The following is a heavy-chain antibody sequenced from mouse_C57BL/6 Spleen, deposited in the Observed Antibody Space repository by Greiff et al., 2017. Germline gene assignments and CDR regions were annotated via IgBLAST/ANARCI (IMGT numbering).Heavy chain of an antibody. J-gene: IGHJ3*01. CDR1: GYTFTNYW. CDR3: AIYYGNYGAWFAY. D-gene: IGHD2-1*01. Sequence: QVQLQQSGAELVRPGTSVKMSCKASGYTFTNYWIGWAKQRPGHGLEWIGDIYPGGGYTNYNEKFKGKATLTADKSSSTAYMQVSSLTSEDSAIYYCAIYYGNYGAWFAYWGQGTLVTVSA. V-gene: IGHV1-63*01. CDR2: IYPGGGYT.